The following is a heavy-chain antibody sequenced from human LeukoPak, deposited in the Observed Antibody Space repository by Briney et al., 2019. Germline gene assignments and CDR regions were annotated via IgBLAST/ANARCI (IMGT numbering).Heavy chain of an antibody. CDR1: GFSFSRYA. CDR2: ISSSGAST. J-gene: IGHJ4*02. D-gene: IGHD3-22*01. CDR3: AKAAPPYDSSGYLRIDY. Sequence: PGGSLRLSCAASGFSFSRYAMSWVRQAPGRGLEWVSTISSSGASTYYADSVKGRFTVSRDNSKNTLYLQMNSLRAEDTAVYYCAKAAPPYDSSGYLRIDYWGQGTLVTVSS. V-gene: IGHV3-23*01.